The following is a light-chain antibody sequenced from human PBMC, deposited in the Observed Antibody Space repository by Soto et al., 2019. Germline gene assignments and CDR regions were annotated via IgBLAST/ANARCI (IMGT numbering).Light chain of an antibody. CDR2: AAS. CDR3: QKYNSAART. J-gene: IGKJ1*01. V-gene: IGKV1-27*01. CDR1: QGISNY. Sequence: DIQMTQSPSSLSASVGDRVTITCRASQGISNYLAWYQQKPGKVPKLLIYAASTLQSGVPSRFSGSLSGTDFTLTISSLQPEDVATYYCQKYNSAARTFGQGAKVEIK.